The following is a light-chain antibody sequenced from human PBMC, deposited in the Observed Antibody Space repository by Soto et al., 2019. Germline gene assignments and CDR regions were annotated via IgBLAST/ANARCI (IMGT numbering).Light chain of an antibody. V-gene: IGKV1-5*03. CDR3: QQYNSYPWT. CDR2: KAS. CDR1: QSISSW. Sequence: DIQMTQSPSTVSAYVGDSVTITCRASQSISSWLAWYQQKPGKAPKLLIYKASSLESGVPSRFSGSGSGTEFTLTISSLQPDDFATYYCQQYNSYPWTFGQGTKGGY. J-gene: IGKJ1*01.